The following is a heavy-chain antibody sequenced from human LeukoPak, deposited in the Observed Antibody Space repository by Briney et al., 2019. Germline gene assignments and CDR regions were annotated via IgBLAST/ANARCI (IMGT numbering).Heavy chain of an antibody. D-gene: IGHD3-3*01. CDR2: IKQDGSEK. V-gene: IGHV3-7*01. CDR3: ARAFTIFGVVSYYFDY. Sequence: GGSLRLSCAASEFTFSDAWMNWVRQAPGKGLEWVANIKQDGSEKYYVDSVKGRFTISRDNAKNSLYLQMNSLRAEDTAVYYCARAFTIFGVVSYYFDYWGQGTLVTVSS. J-gene: IGHJ4*02. CDR1: EFTFSDAW.